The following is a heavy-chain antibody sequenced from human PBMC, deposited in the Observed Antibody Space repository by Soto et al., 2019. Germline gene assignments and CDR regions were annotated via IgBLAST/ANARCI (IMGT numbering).Heavy chain of an antibody. CDR3: ARALLEYSSGWYRDY. CDR1: GGSISSGYYY. CDR2: IYYSGST. D-gene: IGHD6-19*01. Sequence: SETLSLTCPVSGGSISSGYYYWSWIRQPPGKGLEWIGYIYYSGSTYYNPSLKSRVTISVDTSKNQFSLKLSSLTAADTAVYYCARALLEYSSGWYRDYWGQGTLVTVSS. V-gene: IGHV4-30-4*01. J-gene: IGHJ4*02.